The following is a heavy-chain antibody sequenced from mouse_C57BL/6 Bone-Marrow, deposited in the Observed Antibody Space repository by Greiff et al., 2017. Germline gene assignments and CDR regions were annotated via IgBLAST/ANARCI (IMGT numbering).Heavy chain of an antibody. D-gene: IGHD1-1*01. Sequence: VQLEESGPGLVQPSQSLSITCTVSGFSLTSYGVHWVRQSPGKGLEWLGVIWRGGSTDYNAAFMSRLSITKDNSKSQVFFKMNSLQADDTAIYYCAKNRSYGSSYVGVFDVWGTGTTVTVSS. CDR1: GFSLTSYG. CDR2: IWRGGST. CDR3: AKNRSYGSSYVGVFDV. J-gene: IGHJ1*03. V-gene: IGHV2-5*01.